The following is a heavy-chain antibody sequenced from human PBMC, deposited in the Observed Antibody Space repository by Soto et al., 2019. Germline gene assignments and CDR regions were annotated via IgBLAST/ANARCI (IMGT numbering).Heavy chain of an antibody. CDR2: INGDGSST. D-gene: IGHD3-3*01. V-gene: IGHV3-74*01. Sequence: PGGSLRLSCADSGFTFSSYWMHWVRQAPGKGLVWVSHINGDGSSTSYADPVKGRFTISRDNAKNTLYLQLNSLRAEDTAVYFCARDGDYNWFDPWGQGTLVTVSS. CDR1: GFTFSSYW. CDR3: ARDGDYNWFDP. J-gene: IGHJ5*02.